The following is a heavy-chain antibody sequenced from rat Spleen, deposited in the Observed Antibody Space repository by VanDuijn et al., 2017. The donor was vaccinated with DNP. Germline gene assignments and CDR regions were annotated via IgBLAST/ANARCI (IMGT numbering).Heavy chain of an antibody. CDR3: AKDRTGGFAMDA. D-gene: IGHD4-1*01. J-gene: IGHJ4*01. CDR1: GFTFSDYY. CDR2: ISYEGSRT. V-gene: IGHV5-22*01. Sequence: EVQLVESGGGLVQPGRSLKLSCAASGFTFSDYYMAWVRQAPKKGLELVAAISYEGSRTYYRDSVKGRFTVSRDNAENTVCLQMNSLRSEDTATYYCAKDRTGGFAMDAWGQGTSVTVSS.